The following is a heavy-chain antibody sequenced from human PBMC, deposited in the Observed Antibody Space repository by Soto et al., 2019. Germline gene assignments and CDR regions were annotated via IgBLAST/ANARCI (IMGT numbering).Heavy chain of an antibody. CDR2: FDPEDGET. V-gene: IGHV1-24*01. CDR3: ARSKGEVVATYCNYNTDE. D-gene: IGHD5-12*01. CDR1: GYTLTELS. Sequence: ASVKVSCKVSGYTLTELSMHWVRQAPGKGLEWMGGFDPEDGETIYAQKFQGRVTMTEDTSTDTAYMELSSLRCEDTAVYYCARSKGEVVATYCNYNTDEWGKVTKV. J-gene: IGHJ6*03.